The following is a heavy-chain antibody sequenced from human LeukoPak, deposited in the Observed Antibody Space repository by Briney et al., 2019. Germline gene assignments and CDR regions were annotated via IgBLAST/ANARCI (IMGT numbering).Heavy chain of an antibody. CDR3: ARAYYYDSSGYYFDY. V-gene: IGHV4-59*01. Sequence: PSETLSLTCTVSGGSISSYYWSWIRQPPGKGLEWIGYIYYSGSTNYNPSPKSRVTISVDTSKNQFSLKLSSVTAADTAVYYCARAYYYDSSGYYFDYWGQGTLVTVSS. D-gene: IGHD3-22*01. CDR1: GGSISSYY. J-gene: IGHJ4*02. CDR2: IYYSGST.